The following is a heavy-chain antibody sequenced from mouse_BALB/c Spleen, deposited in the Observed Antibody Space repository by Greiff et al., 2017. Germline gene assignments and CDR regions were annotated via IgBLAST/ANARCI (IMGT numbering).Heavy chain of an antibody. CDR1: GFSLTSYG. Sequence: VQLQQSGPGLVQPSQSLSITCTVSGFSLTSYGVHWVRQSPGKGLEWLGVLWSGGSTDYNAAFISRLSISKDNSKSQVFFKLNSLQANDTAIYYCARKFWDGAWFAYWGQGTLVTVSA. J-gene: IGHJ3*01. V-gene: IGHV2-2*02. CDR3: ARKFWDGAWFAY. D-gene: IGHD4-1*01. CDR2: LWSGGST.